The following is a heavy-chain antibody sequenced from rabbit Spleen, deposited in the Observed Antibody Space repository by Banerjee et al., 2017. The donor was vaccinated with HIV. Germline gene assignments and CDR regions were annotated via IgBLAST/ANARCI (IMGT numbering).Heavy chain of an antibody. CDR2: IYIASGST. CDR3: ARDTGSSFSSYGMDL. CDR1: EFSFSNNVY. D-gene: IGHD8-1*01. V-gene: IGHV1S40*01. J-gene: IGHJ6*01. Sequence: QSLEESGGDLVKPGASLTLTCTASEFSFSNNVYMCWVRQAPGKGLEWIACIYIASGSTYYATWAKGRFTCSKTSSTTVTLQMTSLTVADTATYFCARDTGSSFSSYGMDLWGQGTLVTVS.